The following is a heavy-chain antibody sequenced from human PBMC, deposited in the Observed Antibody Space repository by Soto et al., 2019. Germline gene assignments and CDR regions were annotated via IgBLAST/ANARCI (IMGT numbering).Heavy chain of an antibody. V-gene: IGHV3-23*01. D-gene: IGHD6-19*01. J-gene: IGHJ4*02. CDR2: TPGSGGSA. Sequence: GGSLRLSCAASGFTFGTYAMNWVRQAPGKGLEWVSSTPGSGGSAYYADSVRGRFTISRDNSKNSVYLQLDSLRPEDSAIYYRAKGGSSGWFYFDYWGQGTQVTVSS. CDR3: AKGGSSGWFYFDY. CDR1: GFTFGTYA.